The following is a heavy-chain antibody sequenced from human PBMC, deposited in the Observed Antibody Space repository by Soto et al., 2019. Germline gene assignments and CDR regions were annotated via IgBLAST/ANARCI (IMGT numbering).Heavy chain of an antibody. CDR2: ISGSGGST. V-gene: IGHV3-23*01. Sequence: PGGSLRLSCAASGFTFSSYAMSWVRQAPGQGLEWVSAISGSGGSTYYADSVKGRFTISRDNSKNTLYLQMNSLRAEDTAVYYCAKDRRGYSSGLSDYWGQGTLVTVSS. J-gene: IGHJ4*02. CDR3: AKDRRGYSSGLSDY. CDR1: GFTFSSYA. D-gene: IGHD6-19*01.